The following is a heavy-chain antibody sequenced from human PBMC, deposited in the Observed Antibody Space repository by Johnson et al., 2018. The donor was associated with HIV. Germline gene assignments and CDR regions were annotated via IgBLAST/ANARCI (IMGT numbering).Heavy chain of an antibody. CDR1: GFIFSQYA. D-gene: IGHD6-6*01. Sequence: QVQLVESGGGLVQPGRSLRLSCAASGFIFSQYAMHWVRQAPGKGLEYVSAITNNGANTYYADSVRGRFTISRDNSKNTLYLQMNSLRPEDTAVYFCAKDRAEYSTWIDALDIWGQGTMVTVSS. V-gene: IGHV3-64*04. J-gene: IGHJ3*02. CDR3: AKDRAEYSTWIDALDI. CDR2: ITNNGANT.